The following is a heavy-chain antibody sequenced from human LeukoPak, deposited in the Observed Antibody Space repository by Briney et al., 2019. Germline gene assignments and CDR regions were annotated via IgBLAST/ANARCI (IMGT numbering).Heavy chain of an antibody. CDR1: GYTLTELS. CDR2: FDPEDGET. Sequence: ASVKVSCKVSGYTLTELSMHWVRQAPGKGLEWMGGFDPEDGETIYAQKFQGRVTMTEDTSTDTAYMELSSLRSEDTAAYYCATDPTTRLRRPTSAYGMDVWGQGTTVTVSS. V-gene: IGHV1-24*01. J-gene: IGHJ6*02. D-gene: IGHD4-17*01. CDR3: ATDPTTRLRRPTSAYGMDV.